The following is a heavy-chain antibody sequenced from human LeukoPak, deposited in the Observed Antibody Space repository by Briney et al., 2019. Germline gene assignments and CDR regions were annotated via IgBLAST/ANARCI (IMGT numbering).Heavy chain of an antibody. Sequence: GGSLRLSCAASGFTVSSNYISWVRQAPGKGLEWVSVIYSGGTTYYADSVKGRFTISRDNSKNTLHLQMNSLRAEDTAVYYCARDQYSYAHAAHWGQGTLVTVSS. J-gene: IGHJ4*02. D-gene: IGHD5-18*01. CDR3: ARDQYSYAHAAH. CDR1: GFTVSSNY. CDR2: IYSGGTT. V-gene: IGHV3-66*01.